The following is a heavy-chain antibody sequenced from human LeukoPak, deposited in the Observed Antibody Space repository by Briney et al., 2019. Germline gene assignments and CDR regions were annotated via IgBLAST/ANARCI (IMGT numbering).Heavy chain of an antibody. D-gene: IGHD6-13*01. Sequence: ASVKVSCKASGGTFSSYAISWVRQAPGQGLEWMGWINPNSGGTNYAQKFQGRVTMTRDTSISTAYMELSRLRSDDTAVYYCARGGRIAAAGTRGWFDPWGQGTLVTVSS. CDR2: INPNSGGT. CDR3: ARGGRIAAAGTRGWFDP. V-gene: IGHV1-2*02. J-gene: IGHJ5*02. CDR1: GGTFSSYA.